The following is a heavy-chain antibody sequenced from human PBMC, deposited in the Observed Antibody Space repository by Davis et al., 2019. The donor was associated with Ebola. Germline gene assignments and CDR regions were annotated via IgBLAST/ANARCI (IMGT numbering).Heavy chain of an antibody. CDR2: IYHSGST. V-gene: IGHV4-4*02. J-gene: IGHJ4*02. Sequence: LRETLSLTCAVSGGSISSSNWWSWVRQPPGKGLEWIGEIYHSGSTNYNPSLKSRVTMSVDTSKNQFSLKLSSVTAADTAVYYCARLSWEDSSSWFLDYWGQGTLVTVSS. D-gene: IGHD6-13*01. CDR3: ARLSWEDSSSWFLDY. CDR1: GGSISSSNW.